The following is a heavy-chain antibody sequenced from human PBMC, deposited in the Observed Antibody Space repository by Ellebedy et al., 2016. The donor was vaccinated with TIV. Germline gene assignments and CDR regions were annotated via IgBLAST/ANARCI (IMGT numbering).Heavy chain of an antibody. D-gene: IGHD2-2*01. V-gene: IGHV3-15*01. Sequence: GESLKISXAASGFTFSSYGMHWVRQAPGKGPEWVGRIKSKTDGGTADYAAPVKGRFTISRDDSKNTLYLQMNSLKTEDTAVYYCTTAERDRYCSSTSCYGFYVFDYWGQGTLVTVSS. CDR2: IKSKTDGGTA. CDR3: TTAERDRYCSSTSCYGFYVFDY. CDR1: GFTFSSYG. J-gene: IGHJ4*02.